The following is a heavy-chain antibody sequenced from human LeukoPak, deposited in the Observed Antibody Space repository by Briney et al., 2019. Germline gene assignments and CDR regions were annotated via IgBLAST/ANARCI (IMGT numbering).Heavy chain of an antibody. CDR2: ISAYNGNT. J-gene: IGHJ6*02. Sequence: ASVNVSCKASGYTFTSYGISWVRQAPGQGREWMGWISAYNGNTNYAQKLQGRVTMTTDTYTSTADMELRSLRSDDTAVYYCARDSSGWYYLYYGMDVWGRGTTVTVSS. CDR1: GYTFTSYG. CDR3: ARDSSGWYYLYYGMDV. D-gene: IGHD6-19*01. V-gene: IGHV1-18*01.